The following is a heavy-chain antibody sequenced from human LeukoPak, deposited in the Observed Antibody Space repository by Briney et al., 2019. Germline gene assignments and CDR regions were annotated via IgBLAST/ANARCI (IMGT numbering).Heavy chain of an antibody. D-gene: IGHD3-16*01. V-gene: IGHV3-7*03. CDR2: INHNGNVN. Sequence: PGGSLRLSCTASGFTLNNYWMNWARQAPGKGLEWVASINHNGNVNYYVDSVKGRFTISRDNAKNSLYLQMSNLRAEDTAVYFCARGGGLDVWGQGATVTVSS. J-gene: IGHJ6*02. CDR3: ARGGGLDV. CDR1: GFTLNNYW.